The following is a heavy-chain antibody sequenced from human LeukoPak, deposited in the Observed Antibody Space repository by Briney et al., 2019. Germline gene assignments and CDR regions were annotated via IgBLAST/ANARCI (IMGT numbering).Heavy chain of an antibody. CDR1: GFDFNRNW. J-gene: IGHJ5*02. V-gene: IGHV3-7*05. Sequence: QPGGSLRLSCAVSGFDFNRNWMSWVRQAPGKGLEWVANIKEEGREEDYVDSVKGRFTISRDNTKNSLYLQMNSLRVDDTAVYYCATGGHYYGAWGQGTLVTVSS. CDR3: ATGGHYYGA. CDR2: IKEEGREE. D-gene: IGHD3-10*01.